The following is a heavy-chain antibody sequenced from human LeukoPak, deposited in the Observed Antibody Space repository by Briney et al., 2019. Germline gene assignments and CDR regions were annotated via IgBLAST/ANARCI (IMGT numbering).Heavy chain of an antibody. V-gene: IGHV3-7*01. CDR3: ATVAPYSSGEVGLDY. CDR2: IKQDGSEK. Sequence: GGSLRLSCAASGFTFSSYWMSWVRQAPGKGLEWVANIKQDGSEKYYVDSVKGRFTISRDNAKNSLYLQMNSLRAEDTAVYYCATVAPYSSGEVGLDYWGQGTLVTVSS. CDR1: GFTFSSYW. D-gene: IGHD6-19*01. J-gene: IGHJ4*02.